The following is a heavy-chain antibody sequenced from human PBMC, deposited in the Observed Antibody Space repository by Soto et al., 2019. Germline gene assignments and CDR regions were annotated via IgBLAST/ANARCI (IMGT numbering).Heavy chain of an antibody. CDR2: NTDTGGDA. CDR3: AKDWYYYDSGGYFPGY. D-gene: IGHD3-22*01. CDR1: GITFGSRA. J-gene: IGHJ4*02. V-gene: IGHV3-23*01. Sequence: EVQLLESGGDLIQPGGSLRLSCVASGITFGSRAMSWVRQAPGEGLEWVSTNTDTGGDAKYADSVRGRFTISRDNSKKTLYMQMSSLRTEDTAVYYCAKDWYYYDSGGYFPGYWGQGTLVTVSS.